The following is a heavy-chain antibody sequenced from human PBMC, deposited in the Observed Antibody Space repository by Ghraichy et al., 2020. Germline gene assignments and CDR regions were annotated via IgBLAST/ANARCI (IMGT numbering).Heavy chain of an antibody. CDR2: INPNSGGT. CDR3: ARDLRLSGYYRNDAFDI. Sequence: ASVKVSCKASGYTFTGYYMHWVRQAPGQGLEWMGRINPNSGGTNYAQKFQGRVTMTRDTSISTAYMELSRLRSDDTAVYYCARDLRLSGYYRNDAFDIWGQGTMVTVSS. J-gene: IGHJ3*02. V-gene: IGHV1-2*06. D-gene: IGHD3-3*01. CDR1: GYTFTGYY.